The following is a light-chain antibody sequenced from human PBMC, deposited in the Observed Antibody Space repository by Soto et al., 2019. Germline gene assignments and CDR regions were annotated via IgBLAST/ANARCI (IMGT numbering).Light chain of an antibody. J-gene: IGKJ2*01. CDR3: QQYGSSTYT. Sequence: EIVLTQSPGTLSLSPGERATLSCRASQSVSSSYLAWYQQKPGQAPRLLIYGASSRATGIPDRFSGSGSGTAFTLTISRLEPEDFAVYYCQQYGSSTYTFGQRTKLEIK. V-gene: IGKV3-20*01. CDR2: GAS. CDR1: QSVSSSY.